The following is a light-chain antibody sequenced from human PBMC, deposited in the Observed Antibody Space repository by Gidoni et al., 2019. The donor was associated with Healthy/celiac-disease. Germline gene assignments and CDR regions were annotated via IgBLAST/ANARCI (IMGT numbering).Light chain of an antibody. J-gene: IGKJ4*01. CDR3: MQALQTPELT. CDR2: LGS. V-gene: IGKV2-28*01. Sequence: DIVMTQSPLSLPVTPGEPASISCRSSQSLLHSNGYNYLDWYLQKPGQSPQLLIYLGSNRASGVLDRFSGGGSGTDFTLKISRVEAEDVGVYYCMQALQTPELTFGGGTKVEIK. CDR1: QSLLHSNGYNY.